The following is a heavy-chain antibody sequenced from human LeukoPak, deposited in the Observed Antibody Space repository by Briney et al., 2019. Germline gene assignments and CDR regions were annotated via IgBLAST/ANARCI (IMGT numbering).Heavy chain of an antibody. V-gene: IGHV1-18*04. CDR1: GYIFSNYW. Sequence: KRGESLKISCKGSGYIFSNYWIGWVRQMPGKGLEWMGWISAYNGNTNYAQKLQGRVTMTTDTSTSTAYMELRSLRSDDTAVYYCARDGSSWYYYYYYMDVWGKGTTVTVSS. D-gene: IGHD6-13*01. J-gene: IGHJ6*03. CDR3: ARDGSSWYYYYYYMDV. CDR2: ISAYNGNT.